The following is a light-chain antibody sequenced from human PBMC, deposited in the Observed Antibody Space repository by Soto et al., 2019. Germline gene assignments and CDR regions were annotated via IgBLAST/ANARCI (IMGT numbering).Light chain of an antibody. V-gene: IGKV1-5*03. CDR1: QTISSW. CDR3: QQYNGT. CDR2: KAS. J-gene: IGKJ1*01. Sequence: DIKMTQSPSTLSGSVGDRVTITCRASQTISSWLAWYQQKPGKAPKLLIYKASILERGVPSRFSGSGSGTEFTLTISSLQPDDFATYYCQQYNGTVGPVTKVDIK.